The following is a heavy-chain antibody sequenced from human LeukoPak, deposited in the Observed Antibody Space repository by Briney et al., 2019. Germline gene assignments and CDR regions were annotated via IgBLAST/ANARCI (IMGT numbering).Heavy chain of an antibody. CDR3: ARDSVAYGGNLDAFDI. D-gene: IGHD4-23*01. Sequence: SETLSLTCTVSGGSISSHYWSWIRQPPGKGLEWIGYIYYSGSTNYNPSLKSRVTISVDTSKNQFSLKLSSVTAADTAVNYCARDSVAYGGNLDAFDIWGQGTMVTVSS. CDR1: GGSISSHY. V-gene: IGHV4-59*11. J-gene: IGHJ3*02. CDR2: IYYSGST.